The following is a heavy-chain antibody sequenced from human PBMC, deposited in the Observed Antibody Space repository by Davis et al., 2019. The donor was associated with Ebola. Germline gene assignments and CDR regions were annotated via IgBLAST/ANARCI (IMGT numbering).Heavy chain of an antibody. CDR3: ARERMITFGGVIVITQDAFDI. D-gene: IGHD3-16*02. V-gene: IGHV4-34*01. J-gene: IGHJ3*02. Sequence: SETLSLTCAVYGGSFSGYYWSWIRQPPGKGLEWIGEINHSGSTNYNPSLKSRVTISVDTSKNQFSLKLSSVTAADTAVYYCARERMITFGGVIVITQDAFDIWGQGTMVTVSS. CDR1: GGSFSGYY. CDR2: INHSGST.